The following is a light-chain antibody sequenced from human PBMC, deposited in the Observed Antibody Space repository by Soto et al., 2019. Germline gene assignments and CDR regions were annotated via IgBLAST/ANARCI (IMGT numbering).Light chain of an antibody. V-gene: IGKV3-11*01. J-gene: IGKJ5*01. CDR3: QQRNVWPPIT. Sequence: EIVLTQFPATLSLSPGDGATLSCRASQSVSSYLAWYQQKPGQAPRLLIYGASSRATGIPDRFSGGGSGTDFTLTINSLEPEDFAVYYCQQRNVWPPITFGQGTRLEIK. CDR1: QSVSSY. CDR2: GAS.